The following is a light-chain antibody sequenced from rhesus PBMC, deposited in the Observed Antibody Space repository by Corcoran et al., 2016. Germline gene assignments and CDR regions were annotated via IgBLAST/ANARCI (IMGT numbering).Light chain of an antibody. J-gene: IGKJ1*01. V-gene: IGKV1-25*01. CDR2: KAS. CDR3: QQYSSSPWT. CDR1: QGISTF. Sequence: DIQMTQSPSSVSASVGDRVTITCRASQGISTFLAWYQQKPGKAPKLLIYKASTLQSGVPSRFSGSGSGTEFTLTISSLQSEDFATYYCQQYSSSPWTFGQGTKVEIK.